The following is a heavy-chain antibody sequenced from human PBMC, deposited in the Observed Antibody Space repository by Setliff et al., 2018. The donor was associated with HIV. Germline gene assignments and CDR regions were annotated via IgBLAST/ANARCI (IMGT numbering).Heavy chain of an antibody. Sequence: GGSLRLSCDASGFTVSSSYWMSWIRQAPGKGLEWVANIKQGGSEKYYVDSVKGRFTMSRDNAKNSLFLQMHSLRAEDTAVYYCARVADGYNSYFDYWGQGTVVTVSS. D-gene: IGHD5-18*01. V-gene: IGHV3-7*01. CDR1: GFTVSSSYW. CDR2: IKQGGSEK. CDR3: ARVADGYNSYFDY. J-gene: IGHJ4*02.